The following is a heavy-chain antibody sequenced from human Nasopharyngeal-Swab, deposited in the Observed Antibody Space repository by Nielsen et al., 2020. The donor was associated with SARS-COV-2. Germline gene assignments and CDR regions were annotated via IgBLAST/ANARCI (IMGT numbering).Heavy chain of an antibody. J-gene: IGHJ3*02. CDR3: ASLIVVVPAAIPSGHFVGAFDI. D-gene: IGHD2-2*01. CDR1: GFTFSSYA. V-gene: IGHV3-30-3*01. CDR2: ISYDGSNK. Sequence: GGSLRLSCAASGFTFSSYAMHWVRQAPGKGLEWVAVISYDGSNKYYADSVKGRFTISRDNSKNMLYLQMNSLRAEDTAVYYCASLIVVVPAAIPSGHFVGAFDIWGQGTMVTVSS.